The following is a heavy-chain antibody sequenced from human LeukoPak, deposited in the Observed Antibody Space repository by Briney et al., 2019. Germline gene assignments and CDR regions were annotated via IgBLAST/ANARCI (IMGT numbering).Heavy chain of an antibody. Sequence: GASVKVSCKASGYTFTSYGISWVRQAPGQGLEWRGWISAYNGNTNYAQKLQGRVTMTTDTSTSTAYMELRSLRSDDTAVYYCARDRADSSGWYDHYYGMDVWGQGTTVTVSS. D-gene: IGHD6-19*01. CDR3: ARDRADSSGWYDHYYGMDV. J-gene: IGHJ6*02. V-gene: IGHV1-18*01. CDR1: GYTFTSYG. CDR2: ISAYNGNT.